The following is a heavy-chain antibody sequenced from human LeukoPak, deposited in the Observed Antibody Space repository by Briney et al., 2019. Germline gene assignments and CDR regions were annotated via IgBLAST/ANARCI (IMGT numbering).Heavy chain of an antibody. V-gene: IGHV3-30*02. CDR2: IRYDGSNK. CDR3: ARARPSYYYDSSGPDDY. CDR1: GFTFSSYG. J-gene: IGHJ4*02. Sequence: GGSLRLSCAASGFTFSSYGMHWVRQAPGKGLEWVAFIRYDGSNKYYADSVKGRFTISRDNSKNTLYLQMNSLRAEDTAVYYCARARPSYYYDSSGPDDYWGQGTLVTVSS. D-gene: IGHD3-22*01.